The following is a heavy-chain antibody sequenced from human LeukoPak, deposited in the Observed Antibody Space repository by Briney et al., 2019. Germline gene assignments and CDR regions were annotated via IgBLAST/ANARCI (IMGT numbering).Heavy chain of an antibody. D-gene: IGHD3-22*01. V-gene: IGHV3-74*01. J-gene: IGHJ4*02. Sequence: GRCLRLSCEASEFTFSSYWMHWVRQAPGKGMVRVSRINSDGRTTIYADSVKGRFTISRDNAKNTLYLQTNSLRAEDTAVYYCAREGYYDSSGYSIRFSYWGQGTLVTVSS. CDR3: AREGYYDSSGYSIRFSY. CDR1: EFTFSSYW. CDR2: INSDGRTT.